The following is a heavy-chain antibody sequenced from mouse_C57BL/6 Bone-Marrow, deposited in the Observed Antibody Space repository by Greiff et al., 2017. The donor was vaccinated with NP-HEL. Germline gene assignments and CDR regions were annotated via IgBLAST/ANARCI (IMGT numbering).Heavy chain of an antibody. D-gene: IGHD2-3*01. J-gene: IGHJ3*01. CDR3: ARHGYYTLAY. CDR1: GYTFTSYW. CDR2: IDPSDSET. Sequence: QVQLKQPGAELVRPGSSVKLSCKASGYTFTSYWMHWVKQRPIQGLEWIGNIDPSDSETHYNQKFKDKATLTVDKSSSTAYMQLSSLTSEDSAVYYCARHGYYTLAYWGQGTLVTVSA. V-gene: IGHV1-52*01.